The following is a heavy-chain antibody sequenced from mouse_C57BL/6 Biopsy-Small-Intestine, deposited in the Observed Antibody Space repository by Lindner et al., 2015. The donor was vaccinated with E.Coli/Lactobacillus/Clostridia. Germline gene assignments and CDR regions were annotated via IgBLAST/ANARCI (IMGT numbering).Heavy chain of an antibody. J-gene: IGHJ4*01. CDR2: VNPNNGDT. CDR1: GYTFTDHN. CDR3: ARWKGNY. Sequence: VQLQESGPELVKPGASVKISCKASGYTFTDHNVDWVKQSHGKSLEWIGDVNPNNGDTVYNQKFKGKATLTADKSSNTAYMELRSLTSEDTAVYFCARWKGNYWGRGTSVTVSS. V-gene: IGHV1-18*01.